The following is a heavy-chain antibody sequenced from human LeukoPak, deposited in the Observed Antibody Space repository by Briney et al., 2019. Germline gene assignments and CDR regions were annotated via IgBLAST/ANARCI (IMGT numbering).Heavy chain of an antibody. CDR3: ARDRFWSRDYKSGGPRHYFDY. Sequence: PGGSLRLSCAASGFTFSSYSMHWVRQAPGKGLEWLSVISYDRSSEFFADSVKGRFPISRDNSENTLYLKLNSLRVEDTAVYSCARDRFWSRDYKSGGPRHYFDYWGVGTLVSLL. D-gene: IGHD3-10*01. CDR1: GFTFSSYS. J-gene: IGHJ4*02. V-gene: IGHV3-30-3*01. CDR2: ISYDRSSE.